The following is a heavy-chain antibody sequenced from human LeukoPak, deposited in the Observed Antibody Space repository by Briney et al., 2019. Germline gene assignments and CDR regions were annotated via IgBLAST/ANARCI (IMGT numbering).Heavy chain of an antibody. D-gene: IGHD1-7*01. CDR1: GFTFDDYG. CDR3: ARAGLYNWNYEGTTYFDF. Sequence: GGSLRLSCAASGFTFDDYGMSWVRQAPGKGLEWVSGINWSGGSTGYADSVKGRFTISRDNAKNSLYLQMNSLRAEDTALYYCARAGLYNWNYEGTTYFDFWGRGTLVTVSA. J-gene: IGHJ4*02. V-gene: IGHV3-20*04. CDR2: INWSGGST.